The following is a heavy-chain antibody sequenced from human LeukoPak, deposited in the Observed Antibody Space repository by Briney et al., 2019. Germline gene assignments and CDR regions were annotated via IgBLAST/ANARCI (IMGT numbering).Heavy chain of an antibody. J-gene: IGHJ3*02. CDR2: INRDASRP. Sequence: GGSLRLSCAASGFTFSDYWMHWVRPAPGEGLVWVSRINRDASRPSYADSVKGRFTISRDNAKNTLYLQMNSLRADDTALYYCARETRETGRGDHQTDAFDIWGQGTMVSVSS. V-gene: IGHV3-74*01. CDR3: ARETRETGRGDHQTDAFDI. CDR1: GFTFSDYW. D-gene: IGHD2-21*01.